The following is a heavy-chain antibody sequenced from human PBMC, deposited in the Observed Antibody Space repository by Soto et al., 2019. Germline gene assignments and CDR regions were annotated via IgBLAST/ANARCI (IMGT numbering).Heavy chain of an antibody. V-gene: IGHV4-31*03. D-gene: IGHD3-10*01. Sequence: PSETLSLTCTVSGDSINNIGYNWNWIRQHPGKGLEWIGLISYTGSTYYNPALKSRLSISVNTSKNHLSMKLNSVTAPDTAVYYCAREEGVRLERRFDPWGQGILVNVS. J-gene: IGHJ5*02. CDR3: AREEGVRLERRFDP. CDR2: ISYTGST. CDR1: GDSINNIGYN.